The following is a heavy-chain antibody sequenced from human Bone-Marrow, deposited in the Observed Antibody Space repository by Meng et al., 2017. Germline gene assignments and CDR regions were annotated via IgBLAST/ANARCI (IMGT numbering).Heavy chain of an antibody. V-gene: IGHV1-8*02. CDR2: MNANSGIT. Sequence: ASVKVSCKASGYTFTSYNINWVRQAPGQGLEWMGWMNANSGITYHVEKLQGRVTMTRNTYISTAYMELSGLRSDDKATYYCARDEDISAAGKFCIDFWGQGTTVTGSS. CDR1: GYTFTSYN. J-gene: IGHJ6*01. D-gene: IGHD6-25*01. CDR3: ARDEDISAAGKFCIDF.